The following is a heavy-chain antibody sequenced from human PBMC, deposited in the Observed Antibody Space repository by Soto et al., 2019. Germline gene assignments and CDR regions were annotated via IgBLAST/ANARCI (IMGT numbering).Heavy chain of an antibody. D-gene: IGHD4-17*01. CDR2: LSTDGSSA. J-gene: IGHJ4*02. V-gene: IGHV3-74*01. CDR3: AAYGDYVWGFDY. Sequence: EVQLVESGGGLVQPGGSLRLSCAASGFTFSSYWMHWVRQAPGKGLVWVSRLSTDGSSASYAGSVKGRFTSSIDNAKHTLYLQSNSLRAEDTAVYYCAAYGDYVWGFDYWGQGTLVTVSS. CDR1: GFTFSSYW.